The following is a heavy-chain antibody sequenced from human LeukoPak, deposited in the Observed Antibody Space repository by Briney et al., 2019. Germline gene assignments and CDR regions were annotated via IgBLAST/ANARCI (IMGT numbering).Heavy chain of an antibody. D-gene: IGHD3-22*01. J-gene: IGHJ4*02. Sequence: GGSLRLSCAASGFTFDDYAMHWVRQAPGKGLEWVSLNSGEGGSTYYADSVKGRFTISRDNSKNSLYLQMNSLRTEDTALYYCAKDQYYDSSGYSDYWGQGTLVTVSS. CDR1: GFTFDDYA. CDR3: AKDQYYDSSGYSDY. V-gene: IGHV3-43*02. CDR2: NSGEGGST.